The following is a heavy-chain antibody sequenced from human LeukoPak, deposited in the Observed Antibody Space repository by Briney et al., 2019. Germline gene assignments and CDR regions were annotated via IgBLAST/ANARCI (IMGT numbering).Heavy chain of an antibody. CDR2: ISHEGSEK. J-gene: IGHJ4*02. Sequence: GRSLRLSCAASGFTFSSSGMHWVRQAPGTGLEWVAFISHEGSEKYFADSVKGRFTISRDNSKNTLYLQMNSLRDEDTAVYYCATDRGWFFDNWAQGTLVTVAS. CDR3: ATDRGWFFDN. D-gene: IGHD2-15*01. CDR1: GFTFSSSG. V-gene: IGHV3-30*03.